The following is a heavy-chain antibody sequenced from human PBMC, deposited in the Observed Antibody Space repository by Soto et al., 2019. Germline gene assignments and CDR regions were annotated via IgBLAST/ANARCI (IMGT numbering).Heavy chain of an antibody. CDR3: ARDATVNDYYYYGMDV. D-gene: IGHD4-4*01. Sequence: RASVKVSCKASGGTFSSYAISWVRQAPGQGLEWMGGIIPIFGTANYAQKFQGRVTITADESTSTAYMELSSLRSEDTAVYYCARDATVNDYYYYGMDVWGQGTTVTVSS. CDR2: IIPIFGTA. J-gene: IGHJ6*02. V-gene: IGHV1-69*13. CDR1: GGTFSSYA.